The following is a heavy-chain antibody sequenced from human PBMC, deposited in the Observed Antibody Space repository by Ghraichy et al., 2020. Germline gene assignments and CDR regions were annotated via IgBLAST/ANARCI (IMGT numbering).Heavy chain of an antibody. CDR3: ARDYGVVLNYGMDV. V-gene: IGHV3-30*04. D-gene: IGHD2-2*01. CDR2: ISYDGSNK. Sequence: GGSLRLSCAASGFTFSSYAMHWVRQAPGKGLEWVAVISYDGSNKYYADSVMGRFTISRDNSKNTLYLQMNSLRAEDTAVYYCARDYGVVLNYGMDVWGQGTTVTVSS. CDR1: GFTFSSYA. J-gene: IGHJ6*02.